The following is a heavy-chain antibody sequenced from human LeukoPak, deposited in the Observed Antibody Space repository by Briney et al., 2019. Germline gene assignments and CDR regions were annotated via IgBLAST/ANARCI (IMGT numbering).Heavy chain of an antibody. J-gene: IGHJ4*02. CDR3: ARAPALYYYDSSGYVDY. Sequence: SQTLSLTCTVSGGSISSGGYYWSWIRQHPGKGLEWIGYIYHSGSTYYNPSLKSRVTISVDTSKNQFSLKLSSVTAADTAVYYCARAPALYYYDSSGYVDYWGQGTLVTVSS. V-gene: IGHV4-31*03. CDR2: IYHSGST. D-gene: IGHD3-22*01. CDR1: GGSISSGGYY.